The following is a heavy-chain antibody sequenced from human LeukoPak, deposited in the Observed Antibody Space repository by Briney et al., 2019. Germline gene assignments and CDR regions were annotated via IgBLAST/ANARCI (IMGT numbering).Heavy chain of an antibody. V-gene: IGHV4-39*07. J-gene: IGHJ3*02. CDR1: GGSISSSTYY. CDR2: IYNSGST. Sequence: SETLSLTCSVSGGSISSSTYYWGWIRQPPGKGLEWIANIYNSGSTNYNPSLKSRVTISVDKSKNQFSLKLSSVTAADTAVYYCARWGYYYDSSVNAFDIWGQGTMVTVSS. CDR3: ARWGYYYDSSVNAFDI. D-gene: IGHD3-22*01.